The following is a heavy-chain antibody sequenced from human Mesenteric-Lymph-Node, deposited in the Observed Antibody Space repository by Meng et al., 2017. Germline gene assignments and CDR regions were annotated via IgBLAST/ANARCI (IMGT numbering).Heavy chain of an antibody. J-gene: IGHJ4*02. V-gene: IGHV3-23*01. CDR2: ISGSGGST. CDR3: AKDPSHFKYCSGGSCYFDY. D-gene: IGHD2-15*01. Sequence: GESLKISCAASGFTFSSYAMSWVRQAPGKGLEWVSAISGSGGSTYYADSVKGRFTISRDNSKNTLYLQMNSLRAEDTAVYYCAKDPSHFKYCSGGSCYFDYWGQGTLVTVSS. CDR1: GFTFSSYA.